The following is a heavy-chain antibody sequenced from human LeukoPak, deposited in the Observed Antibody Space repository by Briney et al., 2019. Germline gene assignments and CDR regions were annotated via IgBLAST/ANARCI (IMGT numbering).Heavy chain of an antibody. D-gene: IGHD4-17*01. J-gene: IGHJ5*02. Sequence: ASVKVSCKASGYTFTGYYMHWVRQAPGQRLEWMGWINPNSGGTNYAQKFQGRVTMTRDTSISTAYMELSRLRSDDTAVYYCARAWYGDYVNWFDPWGQGTLVTVSS. CDR1: GYTFTGYY. V-gene: IGHV1-2*02. CDR3: ARAWYGDYVNWFDP. CDR2: INPNSGGT.